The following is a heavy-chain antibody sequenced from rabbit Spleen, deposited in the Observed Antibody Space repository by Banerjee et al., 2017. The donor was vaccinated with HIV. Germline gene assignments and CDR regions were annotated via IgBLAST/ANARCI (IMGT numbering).Heavy chain of an antibody. CDR1: GFSFSSSYY. CDR3: ARDTGSSFSSYGMDL. J-gene: IGHJ6*01. Sequence: QSLEESGGDLVKPGAPLTLTCTASGFSFSSSYYMCWVRQAPGKGLEWIACIYSGIGGNTYYASWAKGRFTISKTSSTTVTLQMTSLTVADTATYFCARDTGSSFSSYGMDLWGPGTLVTVS. D-gene: IGHD8-1*01. CDR2: IYSGIGGNT. V-gene: IGHV1S40*01.